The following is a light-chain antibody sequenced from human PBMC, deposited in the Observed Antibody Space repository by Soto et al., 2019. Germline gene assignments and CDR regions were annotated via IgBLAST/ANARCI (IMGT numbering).Light chain of an antibody. Sequence: DVYMTHSPSSLPPSVVDGLTLAFLASQTITSYLNWYQQKPGKAPKLLIYAASTLQSGVPSRFSGSGSGTEFTLTIISLQPEDFATYYCQQSYRFPKTFGQGTKVDIK. CDR3: QQSYRFPKT. J-gene: IGKJ1*01. V-gene: IGKV1-39*01. CDR2: AAS. CDR1: QTITSY.